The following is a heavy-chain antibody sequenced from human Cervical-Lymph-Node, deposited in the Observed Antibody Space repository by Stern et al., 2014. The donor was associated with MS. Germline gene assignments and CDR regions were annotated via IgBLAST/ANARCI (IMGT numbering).Heavy chain of an antibody. V-gene: IGHV3-9*01. CDR1: GFTFEDYA. Sequence: EVQLLESGGGLLQPGGSLRLSCAASGFTFEDYAMPWVRQAPGKGLGWVSGINWNSGTIGYADSVRGRFTISRDNAKNSLYLQVSSLRAEDTALYYCARDMETSYFFYGMDVWGQGTMVTVSS. J-gene: IGHJ6*02. D-gene: IGHD3-3*01. CDR2: INWNSGTI. CDR3: ARDMETSYFFYGMDV.